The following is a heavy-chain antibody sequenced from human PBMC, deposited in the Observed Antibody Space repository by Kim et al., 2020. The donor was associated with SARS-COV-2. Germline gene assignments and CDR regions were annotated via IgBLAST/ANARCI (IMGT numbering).Heavy chain of an antibody. CDR1: GFTFSSYG. Sequence: GGSLRRSCAASGFTFSSYGMHWVRQAPGKGLEWVAVISYDGSNKYYADSVKGRFTISRDNSKNTLYLQMNSLRAEDTAVYYCAKDPRYGSGSYYHYYLDYCCQGTLVTFSS. J-gene: IGHJ4*02. CDR3: AKDPRYGSGSYYHYYLDY. V-gene: IGHV3-30*18. D-gene: IGHD3-10*01. CDR2: ISYDGSNK.